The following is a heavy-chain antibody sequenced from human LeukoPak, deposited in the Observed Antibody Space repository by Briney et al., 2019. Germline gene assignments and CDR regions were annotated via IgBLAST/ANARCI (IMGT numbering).Heavy chain of an antibody. V-gene: IGHV3-21*01. CDR1: GFTFSSYA. Sequence: PGGSLRLSCAASGFTFSSYAMSWVRRAPGKGLEWVSSISSSSSYIYYADSVKGRFTISRDNAKNSLYLQMNSLRAEDTAVYYCARVRDSSGYPAASSYWGQGTLVTVSS. D-gene: IGHD3-22*01. CDR2: ISSSSSYI. CDR3: ARVRDSSGYPAASSY. J-gene: IGHJ4*02.